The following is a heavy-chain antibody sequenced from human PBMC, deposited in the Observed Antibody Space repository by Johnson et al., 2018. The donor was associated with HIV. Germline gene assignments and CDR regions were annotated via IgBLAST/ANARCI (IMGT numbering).Heavy chain of an antibody. V-gene: IGHV3-30*14. Sequence: QVQLVESGGGVVQPGRSLRLSCAASGFTFSSYAMHWVRQAPGKGLEWVAVISYDGSNKYYGDSVKGRFTISRDNSKNTLYLQMNSLRAEDTAVYYCATRAFTTMAEDDAFDIWGQGTMVTVSS. J-gene: IGHJ3*02. D-gene: IGHD1-1*01. CDR3: ATRAFTTMAEDDAFDI. CDR1: GFTFSSYA. CDR2: ISYDGSNK.